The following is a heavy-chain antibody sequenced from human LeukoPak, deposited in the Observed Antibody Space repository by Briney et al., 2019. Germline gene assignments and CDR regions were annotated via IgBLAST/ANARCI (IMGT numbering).Heavy chain of an antibody. CDR2: INSDGRSI. CDR3: ARRPVAATPDYFDY. CDR1: GLTFSSYW. V-gene: IGHV3-74*01. D-gene: IGHD2-15*01. J-gene: IGHJ4*02. Sequence: PGGSLRLSCAASGLTFSSYWMHWVRQAPGKGLVWVSRINSDGRSISYADSVKGRFTISRDNAKNTLYLQMNSLRAEDTAVYYCARRPVAATPDYFDYWGQGTLVTVSS.